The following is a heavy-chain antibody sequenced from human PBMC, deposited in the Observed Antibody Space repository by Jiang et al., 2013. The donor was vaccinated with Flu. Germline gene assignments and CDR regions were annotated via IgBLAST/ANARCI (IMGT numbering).Heavy chain of an antibody. CDR1: GFTFDDYA. D-gene: IGHD1-26*01. CDR2: ITWKSIII. J-gene: IGHJ4*02. V-gene: IGHV3-9*01. CDR3: ARDRTIVGATTGIFGDY. Sequence: EVQLVESGGGLVQPGRSLRLSCAASGFTFDDYALHWVRQVPGKGLEWVSSITWKSIIIDYADSVKGRFTISRDNSKNTLYLQMNSLRAEDTAVYYCARDRTIVGATTGIFGDYWGQGTLV.